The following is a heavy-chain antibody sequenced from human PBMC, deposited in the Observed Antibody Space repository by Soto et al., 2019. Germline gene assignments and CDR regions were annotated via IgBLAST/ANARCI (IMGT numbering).Heavy chain of an antibody. CDR2: ISGRGVDT. J-gene: IGHJ4*02. Sequence: GGSLRLSCAASGFSFSSPAMSWVRQAPGKGLEWVSSISGRGVDTLYADSVRGRFTISRDNSRNTLYLQVNSLRAEDTAVYYCAKDQTDVTLFDYWGQGTLVTVSS. CDR3: AKDQTDVTLFDY. D-gene: IGHD2-21*02. V-gene: IGHV3-23*01. CDR1: GFSFSSPA.